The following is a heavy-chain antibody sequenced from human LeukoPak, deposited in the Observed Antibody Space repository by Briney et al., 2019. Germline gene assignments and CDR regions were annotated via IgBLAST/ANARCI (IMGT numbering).Heavy chain of an antibody. CDR2: ISAYNGNT. J-gene: IGHJ4*02. V-gene: IGHV1-18*01. CDR3: ARDHQVGPTDY. CDR1: GYTFTSHG. Sequence: VASVKVSCKASGYTFTSHGISWVRQAPGQGLEWMGWISAYNGNTNYGQKLQGRVTMTTDTSTSTAYMELRSLKSDDTAVYYCARDHQVGPTDYWGQGTLVTVSS. D-gene: IGHD1-26*01.